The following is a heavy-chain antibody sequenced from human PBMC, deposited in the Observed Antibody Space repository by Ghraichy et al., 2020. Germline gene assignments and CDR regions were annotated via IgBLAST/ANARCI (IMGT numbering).Heavy chain of an antibody. Sequence: SEPLSLTCTVSGGSISSYYWSWIRQPPGKGLEWIGYIYYSGSTNYNPSLKSRVTISVDTSKNQFSLKLSSVTAADTAVYYCARDLGYCSSTSCYGTIDPWGQGTLVTVSS. CDR3: ARDLGYCSSTSCYGTIDP. CDR1: GGSISSYY. D-gene: IGHD2-2*01. V-gene: IGHV4-59*01. CDR2: IYYSGST. J-gene: IGHJ5*02.